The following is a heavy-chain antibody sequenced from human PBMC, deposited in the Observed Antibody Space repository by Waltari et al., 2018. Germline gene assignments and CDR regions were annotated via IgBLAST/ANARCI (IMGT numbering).Heavy chain of an antibody. Sequence: QVQLVESGGGVVQPGGSLRLSCAASGFTFSSYGMHWVRQAPGQGLEWVAFIRYDGSNKYYADAVKGRVTISRDKSKNTRDLQRNSVRAEDTAVYYCAKEYSGSYYFYWGQGTLVTVSA. CDR1: GFTFSSYG. V-gene: IGHV3-30*02. J-gene: IGHJ4*02. CDR2: IRYDGSNK. CDR3: AKEYSGSYYFY. D-gene: IGHD1-26*01.